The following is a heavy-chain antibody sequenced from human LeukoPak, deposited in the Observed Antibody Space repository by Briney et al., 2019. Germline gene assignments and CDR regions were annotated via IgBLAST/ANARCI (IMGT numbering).Heavy chain of an antibody. CDR2: IHGNGETT. Sequence: GGSLRLSCAASAFRFSSFAMTWVRQAPGKGLEWLSGIHGNGETTYYADSVKGRFTISRDNSRELLYLQMNSLRVEDTAVYYCAKDPNGDYVGAFDSWGQGTMVTVSS. J-gene: IGHJ3*02. D-gene: IGHD4-17*01. V-gene: IGHV3-23*01. CDR3: AKDPNGDYVGAFDS. CDR1: AFRFSSFA.